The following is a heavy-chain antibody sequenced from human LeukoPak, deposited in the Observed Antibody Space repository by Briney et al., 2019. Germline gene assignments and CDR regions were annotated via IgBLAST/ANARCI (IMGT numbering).Heavy chain of an antibody. J-gene: IGHJ5*02. CDR2: IKQDGSEK. V-gene: IGHV3-7*01. Sequence: PGGSLRLSCAASGFTFSSYWMSWVRQAPGKGLEWVANIKQDGSEKYYVDSVKGRFTIYRDNAKNSLYLQMNSLRAEDTAVYYCARLRFLEWLSYVTNNWFDPWGQGTLVTVSS. D-gene: IGHD3-3*01. CDR3: ARLRFLEWLSYVTNNWFDP. CDR1: GFTFSSYW.